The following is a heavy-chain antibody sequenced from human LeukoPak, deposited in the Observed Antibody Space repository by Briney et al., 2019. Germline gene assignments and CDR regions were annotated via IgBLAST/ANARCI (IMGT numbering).Heavy chain of an antibody. CDR3: ARGHYDFWSGYLEDY. Sequence: SETLSLTCAVYGGSFSGYYWSWIRQPPGKGLEWIGEINHSGSTNYNPSLKSRVTISVDTSKNQFSLKLSSVTAADTAVYYCARGHYDFWSGYLEDYWGQGTLVTVSS. V-gene: IGHV4-34*01. J-gene: IGHJ4*02. D-gene: IGHD3-3*01. CDR1: GGSFSGYY. CDR2: INHSGST.